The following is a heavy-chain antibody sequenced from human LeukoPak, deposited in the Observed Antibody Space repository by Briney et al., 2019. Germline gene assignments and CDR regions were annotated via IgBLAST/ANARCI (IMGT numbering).Heavy chain of an antibody. V-gene: IGHV3-7*01. J-gene: IGHJ4*02. CDR3: ARDNNVLLWFGEFGH. D-gene: IGHD3-10*01. Sequence: PGGSLRLSCAASGFTFSDYWMTWVRQAPGKGLEWVANIKQDGGEKYYVDSVKGRFTISRDNAKSSLYLQMNSLRAEDTAVYYCARDNNVLLWFGEFGHWGQGTLVTVSS. CDR1: GFTFSDYW. CDR2: IKQDGGEK.